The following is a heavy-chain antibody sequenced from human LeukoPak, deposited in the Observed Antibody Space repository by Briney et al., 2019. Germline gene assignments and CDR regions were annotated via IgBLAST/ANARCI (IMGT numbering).Heavy chain of an antibody. V-gene: IGHV3-21*01. CDR3: AKEGYSGSYRYFDY. CDR2: ISSSSSYI. D-gene: IGHD1-26*01. Sequence: PGGSLRLSCAASGFTFSSYSMNWVRQAPGKGLEWVSSISSSSSYIYYADSVKGRFTISRDNAKNSLYLQMNSLRAEDTAVYYCAKEGYSGSYRYFDYWGQGTLVTVSS. CDR1: GFTFSSYS. J-gene: IGHJ4*02.